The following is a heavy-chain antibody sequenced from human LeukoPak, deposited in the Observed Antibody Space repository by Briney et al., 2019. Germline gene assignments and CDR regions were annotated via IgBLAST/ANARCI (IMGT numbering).Heavy chain of an antibody. J-gene: IGHJ3*02. V-gene: IGHV4-61*02. CDR2: IYTSGST. CDR1: GGSISSGSYY. D-gene: IGHD2-2*01. CDR3: ARGPSSTSGGSAFDI. Sequence: TSETLSLTCTVSGGSISSGSYYWSWIRQPAGKGLEWIGRIYTSGSTNYNPSLKSRVTMSVDTSKNQFSLKLSSVTAADTAVYYCARGPSSTSGGSAFDIWGQGTMVTVSS.